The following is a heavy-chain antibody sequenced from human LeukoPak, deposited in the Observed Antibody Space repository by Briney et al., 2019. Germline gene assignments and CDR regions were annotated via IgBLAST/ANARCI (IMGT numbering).Heavy chain of an antibody. Sequence: SETLSLTCTVSGGSISSYYWSWIRQPPGKGLEWIGYIYYSGSTNYNPSLKSRVTISVDTSKNQFSLKLSSVTAADTAVYYCARRSAAGIWDYWGQGTLVTVSS. D-gene: IGHD6-13*01. V-gene: IGHV4-59*12. CDR2: IYYSGST. J-gene: IGHJ4*02. CDR3: ARRSAAGIWDY. CDR1: GGSISSYY.